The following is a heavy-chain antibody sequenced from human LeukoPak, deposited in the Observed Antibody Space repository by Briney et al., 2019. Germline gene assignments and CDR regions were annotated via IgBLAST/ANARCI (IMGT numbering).Heavy chain of an antibody. V-gene: IGHV4-59*01. CDR2: IYYSGST. CDR3: AKARIWFGELLPDY. Sequence: HPSETLSLTCTVSGGSISSYYWSWIRQPSGKGLEWIGYIYYSGSTNYNPSLKSRVTISVDTSKNQFSLKLSSVTAADTAVYYCAKARIWFGELLPDYWGQGTLVTVSS. CDR1: GGSISSYY. D-gene: IGHD3-10*01. J-gene: IGHJ4*02.